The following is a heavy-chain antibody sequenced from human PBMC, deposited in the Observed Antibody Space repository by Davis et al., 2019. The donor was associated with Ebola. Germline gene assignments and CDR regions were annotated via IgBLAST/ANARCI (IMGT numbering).Heavy chain of an antibody. CDR3: GRGGIAVEYRYYFDY. D-gene: IGHD6-19*01. Sequence: GESLKISCAASGFTFRNAWMSWVRQAPGKGLEWVAVISYDGNNKYYADSVKGRFTISRDNSKNTLYLQMNSLRAEDTAVYYCGRGGIAVEYRYYFDYWGQGTLVTVSS. V-gene: IGHV3-30-3*01. CDR1: GFTFRNAW. J-gene: IGHJ4*02. CDR2: ISYDGNNK.